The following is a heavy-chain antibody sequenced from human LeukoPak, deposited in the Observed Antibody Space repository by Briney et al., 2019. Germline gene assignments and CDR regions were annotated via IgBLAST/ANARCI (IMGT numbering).Heavy chain of an antibody. CDR1: GYTFTSYY. D-gene: IGHD2-15*01. CDR3: ARVQDILTYYFDY. V-gene: IGHV1-18*04. CDR2: ISAYNGNT. J-gene: IGHJ4*02. Sequence: ASVKVSCKASGYTFTSYYMHWVRQAPGQGLEWMGWISAYNGNTNYAQKLQGRVTMTTDTSTSTAYMELRSLRSDDTAVYYCARVQDILTYYFDYWGQGTLVTVSS.